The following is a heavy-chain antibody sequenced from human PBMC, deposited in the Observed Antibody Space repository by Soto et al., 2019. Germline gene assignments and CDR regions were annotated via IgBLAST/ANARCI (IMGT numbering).Heavy chain of an antibody. CDR3: VTVNLVGAAYYFDN. Sequence: SETLSLTCTVSGGSIRNGDYYWGWIRQPPGKGLEWIGYVYYSGTTYSHPSLNSRVSISVDTSENQFSLRLTSVTAADTAVYYCVTVNLVGAAYYFDNWVPGTLVTVSS. D-gene: IGHD1-26*01. J-gene: IGHJ4*02. V-gene: IGHV4-30-4*01. CDR1: GGSIRNGDYY. CDR2: VYYSGTT.